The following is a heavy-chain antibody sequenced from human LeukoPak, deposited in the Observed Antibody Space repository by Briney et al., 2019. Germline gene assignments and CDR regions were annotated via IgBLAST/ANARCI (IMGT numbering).Heavy chain of an antibody. V-gene: IGHV3-23*01. J-gene: IGHJ4*02. D-gene: IGHD3-22*01. CDR1: GFTFSSYA. CDR2: ISGSGGST. CDR3: AKADYYDSSGYYRFDF. Sequence: PGGSLRLSCAASGFTFSSYAMNWVRQAPGKGLKWVSGISGSGGSTYYADSVKGRFTISRDNSKNTLYLQMNSLRAEDTAIYYCAKADYYDSSGYYRFDFWGQGTLVTVSS.